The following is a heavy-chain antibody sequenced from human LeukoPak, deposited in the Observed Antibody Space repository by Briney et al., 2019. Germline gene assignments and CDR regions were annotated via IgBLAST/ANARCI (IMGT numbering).Heavy chain of an antibody. CDR2: IHHSGST. J-gene: IGHJ4*02. V-gene: IGHV4-34*01. CDR1: GGSFSGYY. D-gene: IGHD2-15*01. CDR3: ARSPNSRGRLFDY. Sequence: SETLSLTCAVYGGSFSGYYWSWIRQPPGKGLEWIGEIHHSGSTNYNPSLKSRVTISVDTSKNQFSLELSSVTAADTAVFYCARSPNSRGRLFDYWGQGTLVTVSS.